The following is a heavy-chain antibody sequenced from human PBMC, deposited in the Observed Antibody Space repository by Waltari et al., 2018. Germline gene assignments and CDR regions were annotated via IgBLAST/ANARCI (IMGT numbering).Heavy chain of an antibody. CDR1: GFPFSNDD. V-gene: IGHV3-23*01. CDR2: VIASGDIT. Sequence: EVQLLESGGALVPPGGSLRLPCAASGFPFSNDDWGWVRQAPGTGLEWVSTVIASGDITYYADSVEGRFTISRDNFKKMLYLQMTSLRAGDTALYYCAKDGEDGPDYGLDVWGRGTTVTVSS. J-gene: IGHJ6*02. CDR3: AKDGEDGPDYGLDV. D-gene: IGHD2-15*01.